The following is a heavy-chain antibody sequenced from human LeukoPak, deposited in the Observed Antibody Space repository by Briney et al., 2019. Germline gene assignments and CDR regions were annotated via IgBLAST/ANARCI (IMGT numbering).Heavy chain of an antibody. Sequence: SETLSLTCTVSGRSISSYYWSWIRQPPGKGLEWIGYIYYSGSTNYNPSLKSRVTISVDTSKNQFSLKLSSVTAADTAVYYCASSAKEMATILFDYWGQGTLVTVSS. V-gene: IGHV4-59*01. J-gene: IGHJ4*02. CDR2: IYYSGST. CDR3: ASSAKEMATILFDY. CDR1: GRSISSYY. D-gene: IGHD5-24*01.